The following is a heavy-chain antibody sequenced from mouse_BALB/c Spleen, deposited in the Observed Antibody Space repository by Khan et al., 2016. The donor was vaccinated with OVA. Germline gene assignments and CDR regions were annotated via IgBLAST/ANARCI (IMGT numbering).Heavy chain of an antibody. D-gene: IGHD2-3*01. J-gene: IGHJ4*01. V-gene: IGHV3-2*02. Sequence: EVQLQESGPGLVNPSQSLSLTCTVTGYSITSDYAWNWIRQFPGSKLEWMGYINYSGSTNYNPALKSRISITRDTSKNQFFLQLNSVTTEDTATYYCARDGSRYNYAMDYWGQGTSVTVSS. CDR1: GYSITSDYA. CDR2: INYSGST. CDR3: ARDGSRYNYAMDY.